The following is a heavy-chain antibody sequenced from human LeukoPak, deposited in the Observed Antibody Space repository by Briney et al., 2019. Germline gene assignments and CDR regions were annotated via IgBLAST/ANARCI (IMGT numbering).Heavy chain of an antibody. Sequence: GGSLRLSCAVSGVTVSSNHMSWVRQAPGKGLEWVSAIYSGGGTYYADSVKGRFTLSRDISKNTLYLQMNNLRAEDTALYYCARTLRLGTPRAFDIWGRGTMVTVSS. CDR2: IYSGGGT. CDR1: GVTVSSNH. V-gene: IGHV3-66*01. CDR3: ARTLRLGTPRAFDI. D-gene: IGHD1-14*01. J-gene: IGHJ3*02.